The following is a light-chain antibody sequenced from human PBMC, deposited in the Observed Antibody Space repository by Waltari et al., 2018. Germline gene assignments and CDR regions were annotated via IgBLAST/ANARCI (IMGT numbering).Light chain of an antibody. CDR1: SSDVGGYNY. V-gene: IGLV2-8*01. CDR3: SAYGGTNILV. CDR2: EVN. Sequence: QSALTQPPSASGSPGQSVTISCSGSSSDVGGYNYVSWYQQHPGKAPRLMIYEVNKRPSGVPDRFSGSKSGTTASLTVSGPQVEDEADYYCSAYGGTNILVFGGGTKLTV. J-gene: IGLJ2*01.